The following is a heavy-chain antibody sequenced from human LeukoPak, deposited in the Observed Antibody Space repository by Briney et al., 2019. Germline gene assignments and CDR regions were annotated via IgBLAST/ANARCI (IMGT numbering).Heavy chain of an antibody. CDR1: GFTFSSYA. Sequence: GGSLRLSCAASGFTFSSYAVNWVRQAPGKGLEWVSVIGPSGGTTYYADSVKGRVTISRDNSKDTLYLQMDSLRGEDTAVNYCARESGGGTRLIDYWGQGTPVTVSS. D-gene: IGHD2-15*01. CDR2: IGPSGGTT. J-gene: IGHJ4*02. V-gene: IGHV3-23*01. CDR3: ARESGGGTRLIDY.